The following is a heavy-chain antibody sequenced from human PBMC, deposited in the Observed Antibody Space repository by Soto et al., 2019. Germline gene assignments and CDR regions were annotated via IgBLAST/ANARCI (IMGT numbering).Heavy chain of an antibody. CDR2: IIPIFGTA. J-gene: IGHJ5*02. CDR1: GGTFSSYA. D-gene: IGHD2-2*01. Sequence: SVKVSCKASGGTFSSYAISCVRQAPGQGLEWMGGIIPIFGTANYAQKFQGRVTITADESTSTAYMELSSLRSEDTAVYYCARAVVVPAAKGASGWFDPWGQGTLVTVSS. CDR3: ARAVVVPAAKGASGWFDP. V-gene: IGHV1-69*13.